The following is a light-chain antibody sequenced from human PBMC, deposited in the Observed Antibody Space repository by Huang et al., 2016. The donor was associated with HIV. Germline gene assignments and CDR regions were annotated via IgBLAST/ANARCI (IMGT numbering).Light chain of an antibody. Sequence: EIVLTQSPGTLSLSPGERATLSCRASQTISSRFVAWYQQKPGQAPRLLIYGASSSATGLPDRFTGSGSGTDFTLTISGLEPEDFAVYYCQQYDRLPAAFGQGTRLEIK. CDR1: QTISSRF. CDR3: QQYDRLPAA. CDR2: GAS. J-gene: IGKJ5*01. V-gene: IGKV3-20*01.